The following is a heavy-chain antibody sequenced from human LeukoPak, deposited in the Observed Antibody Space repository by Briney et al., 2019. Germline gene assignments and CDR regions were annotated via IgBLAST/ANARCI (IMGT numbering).Heavy chain of an antibody. D-gene: IGHD2/OR15-2a*01. CDR1: GYTFTSYY. V-gene: IGHV1-18*04. CDR2: ISAYNGNT. CDR3: ARFLTADY. J-gene: IGHJ4*02. Sequence: GASVKVSCKASGYTFTSYYMHWVRQAPGQGPEWMGWISAYNGNTNYAQKLQGRVTMTTDTSTSTAYMELRSLRSDDTAVYYCARFLTADYWGQGTLVTVSS.